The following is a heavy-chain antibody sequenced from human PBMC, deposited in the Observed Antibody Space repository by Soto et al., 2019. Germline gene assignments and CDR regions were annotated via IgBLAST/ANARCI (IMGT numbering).Heavy chain of an antibody. J-gene: IGHJ6*02. CDR1: GGSVSNSIYY. CDR2: IYYSGST. CDR3: ARDCGGSNIDYRMDV. D-gene: IGHD2-15*01. Sequence: QVQLQESGAGLVKPSETLSLTCTVSGGSVSNSIYYWSWIRQPPGKGLEYIGYIYYSGSTNYNPSLKSRVTISLDTSKTQFSLKLCSVTAADTAVYYCARDCGGSNIDYRMDVWGQGTPVTVSS. V-gene: IGHV4-61*01.